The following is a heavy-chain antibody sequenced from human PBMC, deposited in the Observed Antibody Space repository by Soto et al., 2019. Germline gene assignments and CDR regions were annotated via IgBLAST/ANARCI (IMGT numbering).Heavy chain of an antibody. D-gene: IGHD6-6*01. CDR1: GGSISSSSYY. J-gene: IGHJ4*02. V-gene: IGHV4-39*01. CDR2: TYYSGST. Sequence: SETLSLTCTVSGGSISSSSYYWGWIRQPPGKGLEWIGSTYYSGSTYYNPSLKSRVTISVDTSKNQFSLKLSSVTAADTAVYYCARPQTEYSSSSNFDYWGQGTLVTVSS. CDR3: ARPQTEYSSSSNFDY.